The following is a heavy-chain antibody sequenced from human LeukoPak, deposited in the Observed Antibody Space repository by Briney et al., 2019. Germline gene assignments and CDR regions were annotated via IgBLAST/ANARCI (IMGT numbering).Heavy chain of an antibody. CDR2: INHSGST. CDR3: ARQGLYSSGRLDY. V-gene: IGHV4-34*01. D-gene: IGHD6-19*01. CDR1: GGSFSGYY. J-gene: IGHJ4*02. Sequence: SETLSLTCAVSGGSFSGYYWNWIRQSPGKGLEWIGEINHSGSTHYNPSLKSRVTISVDTSKNQFSLKLSSVTAADTAVYYCARQGLYSSGRLDYWGQGTLVTVSS.